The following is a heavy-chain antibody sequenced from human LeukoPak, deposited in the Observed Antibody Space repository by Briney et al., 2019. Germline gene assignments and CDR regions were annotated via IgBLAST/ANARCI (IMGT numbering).Heavy chain of an antibody. CDR3: ARRYDYYGSGSYYNVFDY. CDR1: GGSISSYY. CDR2: IYYSGST. J-gene: IGHJ4*02. V-gene: IGHV4-59*08. Sequence: KSSETLSLTCTVSGGSISSYYWSWIRQPPGKGLEWIGCIYYSGSTNYNPSLKSRVTISVDTSKNQFSLKLSSVTAADTAVYYCARRYDYYGSGSYYNVFDYWGQGTLVTVSS. D-gene: IGHD3-10*01.